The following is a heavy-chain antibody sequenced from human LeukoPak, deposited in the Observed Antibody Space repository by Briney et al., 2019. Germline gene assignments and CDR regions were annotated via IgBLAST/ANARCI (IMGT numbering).Heavy chain of an antibody. D-gene: IGHD2-15*01. V-gene: IGHV1-18*01. CDR2: IIAYKGDT. Sequence: ASVKVSXKGSGYTFTIYCICWGRQAPVQGLEWMGGIIAYKGDTNYAHKLQGRVTMTTDTSTRTAYMELRSLRSDDTAVYYCARNTCSGGSCYSDYWGQGTLVTVSS. CDR3: ARNTCSGGSCYSDY. J-gene: IGHJ4*02. CDR1: GYTFTIYC.